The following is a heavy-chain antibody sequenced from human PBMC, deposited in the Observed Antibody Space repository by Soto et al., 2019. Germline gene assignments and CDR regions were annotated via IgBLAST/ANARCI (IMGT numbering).Heavy chain of an antibody. CDR3: AKVAEYYYGSGSYSFDY. Sequence: GGSLRLSCAASGFTFSSYAMSWVRQAPGKGLEWVSAISGSGGSTYYADSVKGRFTISRDNSKNTLYLQMNSLRAEDTAVYYCAKVAEYYYGSGSYSFDYWGQGTLVTVSS. D-gene: IGHD3-10*01. V-gene: IGHV3-23*01. CDR1: GFTFSSYA. J-gene: IGHJ4*02. CDR2: ISGSGGST.